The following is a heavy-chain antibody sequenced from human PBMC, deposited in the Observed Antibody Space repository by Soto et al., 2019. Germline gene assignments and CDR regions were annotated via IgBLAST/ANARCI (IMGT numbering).Heavy chain of an antibody. CDR2: VIPIFGTG. J-gene: IGHJ4*02. V-gene: IGHV1-69*01. CDR3: ARVRPGYCSGGSCYRPFDY. CDR1: GGTFSSYA. D-gene: IGHD2-15*01. Sequence: QVQLVQSGAEVKKPGSSVKVSCKASGGTFSSYAISWVRQAPGQGLEWMGGVIPIFGTGNYAQKFQGRVTITADESMSTAYMELSSLRSEDTAVYYCARVRPGYCSGGSCYRPFDYWGQGTLVTVSS.